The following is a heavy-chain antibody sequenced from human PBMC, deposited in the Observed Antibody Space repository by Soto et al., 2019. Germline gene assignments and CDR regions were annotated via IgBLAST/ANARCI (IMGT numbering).Heavy chain of an antibody. V-gene: IGHV1-24*01. CDR2: FDPEDGET. Sequence: VRQAPGKGLEWMGGFDPEDGETIYAQKFQGRVTMTEDTSTDTAYMELSSLRSEDTAVYYCATLERGSYPGDFDYWGQGTLVTVSS. J-gene: IGHJ4*02. D-gene: IGHD1-26*01. CDR3: ATLERGSYPGDFDY.